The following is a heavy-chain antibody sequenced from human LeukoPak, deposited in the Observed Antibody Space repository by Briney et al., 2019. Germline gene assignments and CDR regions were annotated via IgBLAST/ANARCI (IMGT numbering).Heavy chain of an antibody. V-gene: IGHV4-31*03. Sequence: SETLSLTCTVSGGSISSGGYYWSWIRQHPGKGLEWIGYIYYSGSTYYNPSLKSRVTISVDTSKNQFTLKLSSVTAADTAVYYCARDGHPLGMDAWGQGTTVTVSS. J-gene: IGHJ6*02. CDR3: ARDGHPLGMDA. CDR2: IYYSGST. CDR1: GGSISSGGYY.